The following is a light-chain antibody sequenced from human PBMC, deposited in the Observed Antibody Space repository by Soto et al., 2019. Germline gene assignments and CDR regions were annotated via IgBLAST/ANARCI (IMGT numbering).Light chain of an antibody. Sequence: DIQMTQSPSTLSGSVGDRVTITCRASQTISSWLAWYQQKPGKAPKLLIYKASTLKSGVPSRFSGSGSGTEFTLTISSLQPDDCATYYCQQYQSYPITFGQGTRLEIK. CDR3: QQYQSYPIT. CDR1: QTISSW. J-gene: IGKJ5*01. CDR2: KAS. V-gene: IGKV1-5*03.